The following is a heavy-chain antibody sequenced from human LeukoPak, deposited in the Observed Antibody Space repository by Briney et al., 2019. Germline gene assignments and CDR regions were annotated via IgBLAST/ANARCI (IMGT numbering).Heavy chain of an antibody. CDR3: ASGVIIATAGSLDY. Sequence: GGSLRLSCAASGFTFSSYSMNWVRQAPGRGLEWVSSIGTGSSYKNYVDSVRGRFTISRDNAKNSLYLQMNSLRAEDTAVYYCASGVIIATAGSLDYWGQGTLVTVSS. CDR1: GFTFSSYS. D-gene: IGHD6-13*01. V-gene: IGHV3-21*01. J-gene: IGHJ4*02. CDR2: IGTGSSYK.